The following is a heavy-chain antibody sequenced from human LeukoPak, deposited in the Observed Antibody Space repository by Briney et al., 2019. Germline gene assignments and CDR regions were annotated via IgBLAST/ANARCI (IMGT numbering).Heavy chain of an antibody. Sequence: GGSLRLSCAASGFTFSTYGMHGGRQAPGKGVEWVAVIRYDGGNKNYGDSVKGRFTISRDNSKNTLYLQMNTLRVEDTAVYYCARAISAMVADNWGQGTLVTVSS. CDR3: ARAISAMVADN. J-gene: IGHJ4*02. CDR1: GFTFSTYG. D-gene: IGHD5-18*01. V-gene: IGHV3-33*01. CDR2: IRYDGGNK.